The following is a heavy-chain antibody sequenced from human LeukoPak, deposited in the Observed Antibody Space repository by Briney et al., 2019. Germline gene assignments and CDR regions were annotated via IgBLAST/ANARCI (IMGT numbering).Heavy chain of an antibody. Sequence: SQTLSLTCAISGDSVSSNSVAWNWIRQSPSRGLEWLGRTYYRSKWYNDYAISVKSRITINPDTSKNQFSLQLNSVTPEDTAVYYCARDTAKSWIRLWVALDYWGQGTLVTVSS. CDR3: ARDTAKSWIRLWVALDY. D-gene: IGHD5-18*01. J-gene: IGHJ4*02. V-gene: IGHV6-1*01. CDR2: TYYRSKWYN. CDR1: GDSVSSNSVA.